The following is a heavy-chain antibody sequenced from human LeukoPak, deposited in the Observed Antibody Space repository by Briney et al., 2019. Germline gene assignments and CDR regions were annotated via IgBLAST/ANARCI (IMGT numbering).Heavy chain of an antibody. D-gene: IGHD3-3*01. CDR3: ARGVRFLGPTFDY. CDR2: INHSGST. J-gene: IGHJ4*02. Sequence: SETLSLTCAVYGGSFSGYYWSWIRQPPGEGLEWIGEINHSGSTNYNPSLKSRVTISVDTSKNQFSLKLSSVTAADTAVYYCARGVRFLGPTFDYWGQGTLVTVSS. V-gene: IGHV4-34*01. CDR1: GGSFSGYY.